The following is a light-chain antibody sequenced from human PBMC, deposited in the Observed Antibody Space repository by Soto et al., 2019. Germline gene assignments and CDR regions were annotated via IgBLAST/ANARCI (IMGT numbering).Light chain of an antibody. J-gene: IGLJ1*01. CDR2: DVS. CDR3: NSYSSSSTLV. Sequence: QSALTQPASVSGSPGQSITISCTGTGSDVGNYDYVSWYQHHPGKAPKLMIYDVSNRPSGVSTRFSGSKSGNTASLTISGLQAEDEADYFCNSYSSSSTLVFGTGTKLTVL. V-gene: IGLV2-14*03. CDR1: GSDVGNYDY.